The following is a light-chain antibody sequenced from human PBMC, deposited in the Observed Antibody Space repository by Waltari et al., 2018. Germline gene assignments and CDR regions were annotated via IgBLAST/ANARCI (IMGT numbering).Light chain of an antibody. V-gene: IGKV1-16*02. CDR2: ATS. J-gene: IGKJ4*01. CDR1: QGISKS. Sequence: DIQMTQSPSSLSASVGDRVTITCRASQGISKSLAWFQQKPGKAPTSLIYATSSLQSGVPSKFSGSGSGTAFTLTISSLQPEDFATYYCQQYNSYPFTFGGGTKVEIK. CDR3: QQYNSYPFT.